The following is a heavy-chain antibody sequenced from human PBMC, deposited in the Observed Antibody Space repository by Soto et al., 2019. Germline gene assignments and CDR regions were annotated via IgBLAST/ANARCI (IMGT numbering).Heavy chain of an antibody. Sequence: EVQLVESGGGLVQPGRSLRLSCTASGFTFGDYAMSWFRQAPGKGLEWVGFIRSKAYGGTTEYAASVKGRFTISRDDXXSIAYLQMNSLKTEDTAVYYCTSNTVTPVRNRFDPWGQGTLVTVSS. V-gene: IGHV3-49*03. D-gene: IGHD4-17*01. CDR3: TSNTVTPVRNRFDP. CDR1: GFTFGDYA. J-gene: IGHJ5*02. CDR2: IRSKAYGGTT.